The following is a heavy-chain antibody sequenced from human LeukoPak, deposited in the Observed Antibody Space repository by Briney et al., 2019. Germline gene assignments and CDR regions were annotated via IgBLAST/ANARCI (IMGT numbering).Heavy chain of an antibody. V-gene: IGHV3-15*01. J-gene: IGHJ1*01. Sequence: PGGSLRLSCAASGFTFSNAWMSWVRQAPGKGLEWVGRVKSKTDGGTTDYAAPVKGRFTVSRDDSKNTVYLQMNSLKTEDTAVYYCTTDGILATTGTREYFQHWGQGTLVTVSS. D-gene: IGHD6-13*01. CDR2: VKSKTDGGTT. CDR3: TTDGILATTGTREYFQH. CDR1: GFTFSNAW.